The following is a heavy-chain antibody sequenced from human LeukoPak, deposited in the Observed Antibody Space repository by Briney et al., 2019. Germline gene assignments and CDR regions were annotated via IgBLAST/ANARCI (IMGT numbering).Heavy chain of an antibody. Sequence: SETLSLTCTVSGGSISSYYWSWIRQPPGKGLEWIGYIYYSGSTNYNPSLKSRVTISVDTSKNQFSLKLSSVTAADTAVYYCARRGYDYVWGSYRYPYFDYWGQGTLVTVSS. CDR1: GGSISSYY. CDR3: ARRGYDYVWGSYRYPYFDY. J-gene: IGHJ4*02. D-gene: IGHD3-16*02. CDR2: IYYSGST. V-gene: IGHV4-59*08.